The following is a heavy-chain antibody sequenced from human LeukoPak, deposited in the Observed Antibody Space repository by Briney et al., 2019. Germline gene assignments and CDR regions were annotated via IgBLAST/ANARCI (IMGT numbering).Heavy chain of an antibody. CDR2: INHSGST. D-gene: IGHD3-22*01. J-gene: IGHJ4*02. CDR3: AGTQTWYYYDSSGYYPSY. CDR1: GGSFSGYY. V-gene: IGHV4-34*01. Sequence: PSETLSLTCAVYGGSFSGYYWSWIRQPPGKGLDWIGEINHSGSTNYNPSLKSRVTISVDTSKNQFSLKLSSVTAADTAVYYCAGTQTWYYYDSSGYYPSYWGQGTLVTVSS.